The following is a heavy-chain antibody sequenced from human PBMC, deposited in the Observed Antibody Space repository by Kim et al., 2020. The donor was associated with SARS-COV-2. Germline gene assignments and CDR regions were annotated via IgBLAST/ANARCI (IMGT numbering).Heavy chain of an antibody. D-gene: IGHD6-13*01. Sequence: SETLSLTCTVSGGSISSSSYYWGWIRQPPGKGLEWIGSIYYSGSTYYNPSLKSRVTISVDTSKNQFSLKLSSVTAADTAVYYCATKYSGSSWYWNLYYYYGMDVWGQGTTVTVSS. CDR2: IYYSGST. J-gene: IGHJ6*02. CDR1: GGSISSSSYY. V-gene: IGHV4-39*07. CDR3: ATKYSGSSWYWNLYYYYGMDV.